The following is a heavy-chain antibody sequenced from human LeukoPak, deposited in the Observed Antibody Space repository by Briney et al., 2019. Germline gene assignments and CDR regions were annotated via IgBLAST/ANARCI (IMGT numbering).Heavy chain of an antibody. CDR1: GFTFDDYV. CDR2: VSWDIGSI. V-gene: IGHV3-9*01. Sequence: SLRLSCADSGFTFDDYVMHWGRQAPGEGVGWVSGVSWDIGSIGDADSLKGRFTISRDNAKNTLYLQMNSLRAESTALYYSAKVVCSSSGCYRLGDAFAIGGQGTTVTLP. CDR3: AKVVCSSSGCYRLGDAFAI. J-gene: IGHJ3*02. D-gene: IGHD2-2*02.